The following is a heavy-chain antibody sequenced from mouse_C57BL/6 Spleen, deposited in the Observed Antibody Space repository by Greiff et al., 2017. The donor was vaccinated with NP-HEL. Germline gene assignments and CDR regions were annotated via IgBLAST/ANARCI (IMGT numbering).Heavy chain of an antibody. J-gene: IGHJ2*01. D-gene: IGHD2-4*01. CDR1: GFTFSDYG. Sequence: EVKVVESGGGLVKPGGSLKLSCAASGFTFSDYGMHWVRQAPEKGLEWVAYISSGSSTIYYADTVKGRFTISRDNAKNTLFLQMTSLRSEDTAMYYCAREGLRLDYWGQGTTLTVSS. CDR2: ISSGSSTI. CDR3: AREGLRLDY. V-gene: IGHV5-17*01.